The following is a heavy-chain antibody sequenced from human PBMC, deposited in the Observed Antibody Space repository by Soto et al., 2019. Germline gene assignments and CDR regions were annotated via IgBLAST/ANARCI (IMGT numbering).Heavy chain of an antibody. J-gene: IGHJ4*02. V-gene: IGHV3-23*01. Sequence: EVQLLESGGGLVQPGGSLRLSCAASGFTFTNYAMTWVRQAPGKGLEWVSTISGSGGDTYYADSVKGRFTISRDNSKNTLYLQMNSLRTEDTAVYYCAKGARSSGWYWGQGTLVTVSS. CDR3: AKGARSSGWY. CDR1: GFTFTNYA. CDR2: ISGSGGDT. D-gene: IGHD6-19*01.